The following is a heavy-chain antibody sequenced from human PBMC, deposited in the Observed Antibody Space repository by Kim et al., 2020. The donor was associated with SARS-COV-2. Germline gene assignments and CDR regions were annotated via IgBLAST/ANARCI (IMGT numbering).Heavy chain of an antibody. Sequence: SQTLSLTCAISGDSVSSNIASWNWIRQSPSRGLGWLGRTYYRAKWYIDYAASVKSRITIIPDTSKNQFSLPLNSVTPEDTAGYYCAGGYASGAWHDYWGQGTRVTVSS. CDR1: GDSVSSNIAS. V-gene: IGHV6-1*01. CDR3: AGGYASGAWHDY. J-gene: IGHJ4*02. CDR2: TYYRAKWYI. D-gene: IGHD6-25*01.